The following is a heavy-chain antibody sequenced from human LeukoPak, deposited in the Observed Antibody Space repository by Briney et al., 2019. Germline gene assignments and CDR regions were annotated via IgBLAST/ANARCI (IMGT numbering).Heavy chain of an antibody. V-gene: IGHV3-7*03. CDR1: GFTFSSYW. J-gene: IGHJ4*02. D-gene: IGHD6-13*01. CDR3: AKDPDSGIAAAGIAFFDY. CDR2: IKQDGSEK. Sequence: GGSLRLSCAASGFTFSSYWMSWVRQAPGKGLEWVANIKQDGSEKYYVDSVKGRFTISRDNAKNSLYLQMNSLRAEDTAVYYCAKDPDSGIAAAGIAFFDYWGQGTLVTVSS.